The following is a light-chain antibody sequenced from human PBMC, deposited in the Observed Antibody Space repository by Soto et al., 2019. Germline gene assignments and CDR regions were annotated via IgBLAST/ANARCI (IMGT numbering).Light chain of an antibody. CDR1: SSNIGKYY. Sequence: QSVLTQPPSVSADPGQTVTISCSGSSSNIGKYYVSWYQQLPGEAPKLLIYDSNKRPSGIPERFSASRSGTSATLGITGLQTGDEADYYCGAWDDSLRLYVFGPGTKLTVL. CDR3: GAWDDSLRLYV. CDR2: DSN. V-gene: IGLV1-51*01. J-gene: IGLJ1*01.